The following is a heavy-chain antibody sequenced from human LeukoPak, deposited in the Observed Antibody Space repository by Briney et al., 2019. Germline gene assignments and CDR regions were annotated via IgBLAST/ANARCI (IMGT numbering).Heavy chain of an antibody. CDR3: ARDRSGPGYYYYGMDV. J-gene: IGHJ6*02. Sequence: PGGSLRLSCAASGFTFSDYYMSWIRQAPGKGLEWVSYIRSSGSAIYYADSVKGRFTISRDNAKNSLYLQMNSLRAEDTAVYYCARDRSGPGYYYYGMDVWGQGTTVTVSS. CDR2: IRSSGSAI. V-gene: IGHV3-11*01. D-gene: IGHD3-3*01. CDR1: GFTFSDYY.